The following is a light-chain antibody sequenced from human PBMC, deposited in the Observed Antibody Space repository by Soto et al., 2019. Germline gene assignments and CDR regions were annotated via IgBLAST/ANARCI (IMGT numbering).Light chain of an antibody. CDR1: SSDVGGYNY. Sequence: QSALTQPRSMSGSPGQSVTISCTGTSSDVGGYNYVSWYQQHPDTAPKLMIYDVIKRPSGVPIRFSGSKSGNTASLTISGLQADDEADYYCCSYAGTYTWVFGGGTQLTVL. V-gene: IGLV2-11*01. J-gene: IGLJ3*02. CDR3: CSYAGTYTWV. CDR2: DVI.